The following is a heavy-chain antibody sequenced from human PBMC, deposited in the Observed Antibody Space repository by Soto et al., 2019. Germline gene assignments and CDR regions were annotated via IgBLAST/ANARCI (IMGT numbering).Heavy chain of an antibody. CDR1: GGSFSGYY. CDR3: ARGSPGGYCSSTSCFGSMDV. J-gene: IGHJ6*02. Sequence: PSETLSLTCAVYGGSFSGYYWSWIRQPPGKGLEWIGEINHSGSTNYNPSLKSRVTISVDTSKNQFPLKLSSVTAADTAVYYCARGSPGGYCSSTSCFGSMDVWGQGTTVTVSS. CDR2: INHSGST. D-gene: IGHD2-2*01. V-gene: IGHV4-34*01.